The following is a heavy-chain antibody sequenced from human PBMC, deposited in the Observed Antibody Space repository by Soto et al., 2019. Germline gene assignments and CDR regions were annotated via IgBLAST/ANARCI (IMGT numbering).Heavy chain of an antibody. CDR2: MHYSGAT. D-gene: IGHD3-16*01. V-gene: IGHV4-39*01. CDR3: ARQGSNSSRRLSWFDP. CDR1: GGSSSSSTYS. Sequence: SETLSLTCTASGGSSSSSTYSWGWIRQPPGKGLEWIGSMHYSGATYYNPSLKSRVSISVDTSKSQFSLKLTFVTAADTAVYFCARQGSNSSRRLSWFDPWGQGTLVTVSS. J-gene: IGHJ5*02.